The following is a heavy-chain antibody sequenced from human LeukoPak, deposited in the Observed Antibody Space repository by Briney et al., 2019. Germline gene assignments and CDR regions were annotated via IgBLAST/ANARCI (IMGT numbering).Heavy chain of an antibody. V-gene: IGHV1-18*01. CDR2: ISAYNGNT. J-gene: IGHJ4*02. D-gene: IGHD1-7*01. Sequence: GASVKVSCKASGYTFTSYGISWVRQAPGQGLEWMGWISAYNGNTNYAQKLQGRVTMTTDTSTSTAYMELRSLRSDDTAVYYCASIRRGSHNWYYELPPDYWGQGTLVTVSS. CDR3: ASIRRGSHNWYYELPPDY. CDR1: GYTFTSYG.